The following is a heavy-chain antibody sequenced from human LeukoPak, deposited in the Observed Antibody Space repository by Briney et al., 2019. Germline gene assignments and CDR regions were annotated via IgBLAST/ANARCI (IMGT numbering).Heavy chain of an antibody. CDR3: AREGISYGDPARFDY. Sequence: GGSLRLSCAASGFTFSSYGMHWVRQAPGKGLEWVAHNKGDGTSEKYLDSVKGRFTISRDNTKNSLFLQLNSLRAEDTGVYYCAREGISYGDPARFDYWGQGTLVTVSS. J-gene: IGHJ4*02. V-gene: IGHV3-7*01. CDR2: NKGDGTSE. CDR1: GFTFSSYG. D-gene: IGHD4-17*01.